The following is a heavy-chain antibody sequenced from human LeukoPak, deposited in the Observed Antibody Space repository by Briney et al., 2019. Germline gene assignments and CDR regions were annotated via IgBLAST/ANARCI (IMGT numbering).Heavy chain of an antibody. CDR1: GDSVSSNSVA. J-gene: IGHJ4*02. CDR3: ARDHDYGDYGTYEDY. V-gene: IGHV6-1*01. D-gene: IGHD4-17*01. CDR2: TYYRSRWYN. Sequence: SQTLSLTCAISGDSVSSNSVAWNWVRQSPSRGLEWLGSTYYRSRWYNDYAVSVKSRITINPDTSKNQFSLQLNSVTPEDTAVYYCARDHDYGDYGTYEDYWGQGTLVTVSS.